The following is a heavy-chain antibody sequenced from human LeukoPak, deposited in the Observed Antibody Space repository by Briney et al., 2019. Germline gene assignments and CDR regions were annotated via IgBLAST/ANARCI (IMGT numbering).Heavy chain of an antibody. D-gene: IGHD2-2*01. Sequence: ASVTVSCKASGYTFTSYYMHWVRQAPGQGLEWMGIINPSGGSTSYAQKFQGRVTMTRDMSTSTVYMELSSLRSEDTAVYYCARARGCSSTSCYWADWFDPWGQGTLVTVSS. CDR2: INPSGGST. V-gene: IGHV1-46*01. CDR1: GYTFTSYY. J-gene: IGHJ5*02. CDR3: ARARGCSSTSCYWADWFDP.